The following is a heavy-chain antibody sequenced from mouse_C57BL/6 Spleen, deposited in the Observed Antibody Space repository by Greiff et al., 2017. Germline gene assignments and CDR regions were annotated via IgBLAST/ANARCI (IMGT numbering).Heavy chain of an antibody. V-gene: IGHV1-82*01. Sequence: QVQLKESGPELVKPGASVKISCKASGYAFSSSWMNWVKQRPGKGLEWIGRIYPGDGDTNYNGKFKGKATLTAAKSSSTAYMQLSSLTSEDSAVYFCAREGLGREDYWGQGTTLTVSS. CDR2: IYPGDGDT. J-gene: IGHJ2*01. CDR3: AREGLGREDY. CDR1: GYAFSSSW. D-gene: IGHD4-1*01.